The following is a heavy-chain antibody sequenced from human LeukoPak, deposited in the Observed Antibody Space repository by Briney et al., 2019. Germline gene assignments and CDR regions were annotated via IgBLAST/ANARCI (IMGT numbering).Heavy chain of an antibody. CDR2: IRYDGSYK. Sequence: GGSLRLSCAASGFTFSSYGMHWVRQAPGKGLEWVAFIRYDGSYKYYADSVKGRFTISRDNSKSTLYLQMNSLRAEDTAVYYCAKGLFGDADWNWLDPWGQGTLVTVSS. CDR1: GFTFSSYG. V-gene: IGHV3-30*02. D-gene: IGHD3-16*01. CDR3: AKGLFGDADWNWLDP. J-gene: IGHJ5*02.